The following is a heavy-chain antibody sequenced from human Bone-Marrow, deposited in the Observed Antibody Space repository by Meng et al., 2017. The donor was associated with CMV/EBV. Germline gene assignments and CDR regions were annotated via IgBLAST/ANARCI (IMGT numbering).Heavy chain of an antibody. J-gene: IGHJ6*02. Sequence: GESLKISCAASGFTFSSYGMHWVRQAPGKGLEWVAFIRYDGSNKYYADSVKGRFTISRDNSKNTLYLQMNSLRAEDTAVYYCARSLELPTNYYYYYGMDVWGQGTTVTSP. CDR2: IRYDGSNK. CDR3: ARSLELPTNYYYYYGMDV. D-gene: IGHD1-7*01. V-gene: IGHV3-30*02. CDR1: GFTFSSYG.